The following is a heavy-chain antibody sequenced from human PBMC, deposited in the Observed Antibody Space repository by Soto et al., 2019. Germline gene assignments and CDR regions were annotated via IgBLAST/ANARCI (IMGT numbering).Heavy chain of an antibody. CDR2: IYYSGST. D-gene: IGHD3-10*01. V-gene: IGHV4-30-4*01. CDR3: ASFDDRPLGARLWGGAFDI. CDR1: GGSISSGDYY. Sequence: QVQLQESGPGLVKPSQTLSLTCTVSGGSISSGDYYWSWIRQPPGKGLEWIGYIYYSGSTYYNPSHTRRVTISVDTSKNQFSLKVSSVAAADTAVYYCASFDDRPLGARLWGGAFDIWGQGTMVTVSS. J-gene: IGHJ3*02.